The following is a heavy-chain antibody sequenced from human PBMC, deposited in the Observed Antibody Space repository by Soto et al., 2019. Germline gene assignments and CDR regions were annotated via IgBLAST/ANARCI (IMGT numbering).Heavy chain of an antibody. CDR3: ATQTISNTWGV. D-gene: IGHD3-16*01. V-gene: IGHV4-4*02. Sequence: QVQLQESGPGLVKPSETLSLTCAVSGGPITTTTWWAWVRLPPGKGLEWIGELHHDGTTNYNPSLVSRITMSLDKSNNHFSLKLTSVTAADTAIYYCATQTISNTWGVWGRGTTVTVSS. J-gene: IGHJ6*02. CDR2: LHHDGTT. CDR1: GGPITTTTW.